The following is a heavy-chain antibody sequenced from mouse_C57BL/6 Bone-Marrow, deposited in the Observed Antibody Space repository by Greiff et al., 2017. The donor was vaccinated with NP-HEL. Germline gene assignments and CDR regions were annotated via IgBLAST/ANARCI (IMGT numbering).Heavy chain of an antibody. CDR2: IYPGSGST. CDR3: ARWLPAWFAY. CDR1: GYTFTSYW. V-gene: IGHV1-55*01. J-gene: IGHJ3*01. Sequence: QVQLQQPGAELVKPGASVTLSCTASGYTFTSYWITWVKQRPGQGLEWIGDIYPGSGSTNYNEKFKSKATLTVDTSSSTAYMQLSSLTSEDSAVYYCARWLPAWFAYWGQGTLVTVTA. D-gene: IGHD2-2*01.